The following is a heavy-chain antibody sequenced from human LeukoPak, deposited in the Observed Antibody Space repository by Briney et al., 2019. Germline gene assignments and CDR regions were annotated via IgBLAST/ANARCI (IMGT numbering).Heavy chain of an antibody. V-gene: IGHV4-59*01. CDR3: ARAFGGGSCDY. J-gene: IGHJ4*02. CDR1: GGSISSYY. CDR2: IYYSGST. Sequence: PSETLSLTCTVSGGSISSYYWSWIRQPPGKGLEWIGYIYYSGSTNYNPSLKSRVTISVDTSKNQFSLKLSSVTAADTAVYYCARAFGGGSCDYWGQGTLGTVSS. D-gene: IGHD2-15*01.